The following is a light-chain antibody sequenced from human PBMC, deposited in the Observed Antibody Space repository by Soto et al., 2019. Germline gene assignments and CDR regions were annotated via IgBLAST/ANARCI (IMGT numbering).Light chain of an antibody. CDR2: EVS. CDR1: NSDVGDYNY. CDR3: GSYTTSTTLCV. V-gene: IGLV2-14*01. J-gene: IGLJ1*01. Sequence: QSALTQPASVSGSPGQSITISCTGPNSDVGDYNYVSWYQQHSGKAPKLIIYEVSYRPSGVSNRFSGSKSGNTASLTISGLQAEDEADYYCGSYTTSTTLCVFGTGTKLTVL.